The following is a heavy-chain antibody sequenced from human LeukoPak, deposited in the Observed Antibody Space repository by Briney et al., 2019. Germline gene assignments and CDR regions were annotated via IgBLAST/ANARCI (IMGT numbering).Heavy chain of an antibody. D-gene: IGHD5-18*01. CDR1: GFTVSNNF. V-gene: IGHV3-66*02. CDR3: AKEKRGYSYGGIDY. Sequence: PGGSLRLSCAASGFTVSNNFMSWVRQAPGQGLEWVSLISGGGGTYYADSVKGRFTISRDNSKNTLYLQMNSLRAEDTAVYYCAKEKRGYSYGGIDYWGQGTLVTVSS. J-gene: IGHJ4*02. CDR2: ISGGGGT.